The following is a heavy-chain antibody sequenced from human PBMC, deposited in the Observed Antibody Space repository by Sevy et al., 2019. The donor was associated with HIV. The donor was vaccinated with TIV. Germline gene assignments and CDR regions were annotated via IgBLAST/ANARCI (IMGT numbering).Heavy chain of an antibody. J-gene: IGHJ4*02. CDR2: ISSSSYYI. CDR3: ARGGCISTSCYLIDY. CDR1: GFTFSDYS. D-gene: IGHD2-2*01. V-gene: IGHV3-21*01. Sequence: GGSLRLSCAASGFTFSDYSVNWVRQAPGKGLEWVSSISSSSYYISYADSVNGRFTISRDNAKNSLYLQMNSLRAEDTTVYYCARGGCISTSCYLIDYWGLGTLVTVSS.